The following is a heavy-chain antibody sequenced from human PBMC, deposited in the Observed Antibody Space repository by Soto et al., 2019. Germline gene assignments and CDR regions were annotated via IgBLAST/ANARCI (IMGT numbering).Heavy chain of an antibody. CDR3: AKATATGGGAFDI. V-gene: IGHV3-23*01. D-gene: IGHD2-8*02. Sequence: GSLRLSCAASGFTFRSYAMTWVRQAPGGGLEWVATISGSGGATFYAESVKGRFTISRDNSKNTVSVQMNSLRVEDTAVYYCAKATATGGGAFDICGRGTMVTVSS. CDR1: GFTFRSYA. CDR2: ISGSGGAT. J-gene: IGHJ3*02.